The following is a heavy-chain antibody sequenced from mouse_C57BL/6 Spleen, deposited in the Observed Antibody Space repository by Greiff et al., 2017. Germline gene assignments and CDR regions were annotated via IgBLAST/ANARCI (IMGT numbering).Heavy chain of an antibody. V-gene: IGHV1-53*01. CDR1: GYTFTSYW. CDR2: INPSNGGT. CDR3: AREIYYYGSSYGYFDV. D-gene: IGHD1-1*01. Sequence: QVQLQQPGTELVKPGASVKLSCKASGYTFTSYWMHWVKQRPGQGLEWIGNINPSNGGTNYNEKFKSKATLTVDKSSSTAYMQLSSLTSEDSAVYYCAREIYYYGSSYGYFDVWGTGTTVTVSS. J-gene: IGHJ1*03.